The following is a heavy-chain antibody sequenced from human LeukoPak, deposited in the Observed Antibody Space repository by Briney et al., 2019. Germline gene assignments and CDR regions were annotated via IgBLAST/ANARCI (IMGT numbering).Heavy chain of an antibody. J-gene: IGHJ4*02. CDR2: ISAYNGNT. CDR1: GYTFTSYG. D-gene: IGHD2-15*01. CDR3: ARDARADCNAGSCYPSGV. V-gene: IGHV1-18*01. Sequence: ASVKVSCKASGYTFTSYGISWVRQAPGQGLEWMGWISAYNGNTNYAQKLQGRVTMTTDTSTSTAYMELRSLRSDDTAVYYCARDARADCNAGSCYPSGVWGQGTLVTVSS.